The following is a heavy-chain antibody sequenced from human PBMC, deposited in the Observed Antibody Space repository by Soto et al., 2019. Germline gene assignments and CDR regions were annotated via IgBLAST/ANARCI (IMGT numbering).Heavy chain of an antibody. CDR2: IYPGDSDT. Sequence: EVQLVQSGAEVKKPGESLKISCKGCGYSFTSYWIGWVRQMPGTGLEWMGIIYPGDSDTRYSPSFQGQVTISADKSISTAYLQWSSLNASDTAMYYCARGVVATIVDYYYYYMDVWGKGTTVTVSS. CDR1: GYSFTSYW. D-gene: IGHD5-12*01. CDR3: ARGVVATIVDYYYYYMDV. J-gene: IGHJ6*03. V-gene: IGHV5-51*03.